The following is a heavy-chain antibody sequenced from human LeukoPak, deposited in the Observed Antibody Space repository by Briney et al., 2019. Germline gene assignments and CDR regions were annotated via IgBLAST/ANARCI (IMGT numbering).Heavy chain of an antibody. CDR3: ARAPGNDYYPYYYMDV. Sequence: SETLSLTRTVSGGSISSYYWSWIRQPPGKGLEWIGYIYYSGSTNYNPSLKSRVTISVDTSKNQFSLKVSSVTAADTAVYYCARAPGNDYYPYYYMDVWGKGTTVTVSS. D-gene: IGHD4/OR15-4a*01. J-gene: IGHJ6*03. CDR1: GGSISSYY. CDR2: IYYSGST. V-gene: IGHV4-59*01.